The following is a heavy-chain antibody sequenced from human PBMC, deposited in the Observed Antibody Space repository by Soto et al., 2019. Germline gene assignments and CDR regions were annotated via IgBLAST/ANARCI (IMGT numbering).Heavy chain of an antibody. CDR3: ATHNFGTDAFDI. V-gene: IGHV1-24*01. CDR2: FDPEDGET. D-gene: IGHD1-20*01. J-gene: IGHJ3*02. Sequence: ASVKVSCKVSGYTLTELSMHWVRQAPGKGLEWMGGFDPEDGETIYAQKFQGRVTMTEDTSTDTAYMELSSLRSEDTAVYYCATHNFGTDAFDIWGQGTMVTVSS. CDR1: GYTLTELS.